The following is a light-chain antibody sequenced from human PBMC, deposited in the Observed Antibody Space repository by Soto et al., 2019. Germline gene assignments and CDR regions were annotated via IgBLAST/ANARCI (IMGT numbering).Light chain of an antibody. V-gene: IGKV3-15*01. Sequence: IVMTQSPATLSVSPGERVTLSCRASQSVNTKLAWYQQKPGQPPRLLIYGASTRATGVPARFSGSGSGTDFILTISSLQSEDFAVYYCQQYNYWPITFGQGTRLEIK. CDR2: GAS. J-gene: IGKJ5*01. CDR1: QSVNTK. CDR3: QQYNYWPIT.